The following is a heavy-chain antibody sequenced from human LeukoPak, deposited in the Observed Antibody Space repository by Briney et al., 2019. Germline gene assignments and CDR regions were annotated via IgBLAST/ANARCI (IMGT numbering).Heavy chain of an antibody. D-gene: IGHD4-23*01. CDR1: GYSISSGYY. V-gene: IGHV4-38-2*02. J-gene: IGHJ4*02. CDR2: IYYSGST. CDR3: AGWYYGGKLGLFDY. Sequence: SETLSLTCTVSGYSISSGYYWDWIRQPPGKGLEWIGGIYYSGSTDYNPSLRNRVTISVDTSKNQFSLKLSSVTAADTAVYYCAGWYYGGKLGLFDYWGQGTLVTVSS.